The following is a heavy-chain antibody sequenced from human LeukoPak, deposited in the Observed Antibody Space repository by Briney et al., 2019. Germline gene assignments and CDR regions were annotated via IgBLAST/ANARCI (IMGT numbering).Heavy chain of an antibody. D-gene: IGHD4-17*01. CDR2: IIPIFGTA. CDR3: ASHYGEGYYYYYMDV. V-gene: IGHV1-69*05. J-gene: IGHJ6*03. CDR1: GRTFSSYA. Sequence: SVKVSCKVSGRTFSSYAISWVRQAPGQGLEWMGGIIPIFGTANYAQKFQGRVTITTDESTSTAYMELSSLRSEDTAVYYCASHYGEGYYYYYMDVWGKGTTVTVSS.